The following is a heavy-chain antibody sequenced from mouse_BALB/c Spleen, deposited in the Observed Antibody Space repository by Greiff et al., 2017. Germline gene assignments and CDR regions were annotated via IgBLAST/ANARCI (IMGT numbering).Heavy chain of an antibody. CDR3: ARGGNWDGFAY. V-gene: IGHV1-9*01. CDR2: ILPGSGST. D-gene: IGHD4-1*01. Sequence: VQLVESGAELMKPGASVKISCKATGYTFSSYWIEWVKQRPGHGLEWIGEILPGSGSTNYNEKFKGKATFTADTSSNTAYMQLSSLTSEDSAVYYCARGGNWDGFAYWGQGTLVTVSA. J-gene: IGHJ3*01. CDR1: GYTFSSYW.